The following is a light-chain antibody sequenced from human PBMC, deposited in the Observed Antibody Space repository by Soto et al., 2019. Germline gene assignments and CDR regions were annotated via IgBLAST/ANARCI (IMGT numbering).Light chain of an antibody. Sequence: QSVLTQPASVSGSPGQSITISCTGTSSDVGSYIFVSWHQQHPGKAPKLIIYTVSSRPSGVSYRFSGSKSGNTASLTISGLQAEDEADYYCSSYTTNSSYVFGTGTKSPS. V-gene: IGLV2-14*03. J-gene: IGLJ1*01. CDR1: SSDVGSYIF. CDR3: SSYTTNSSYV. CDR2: TVS.